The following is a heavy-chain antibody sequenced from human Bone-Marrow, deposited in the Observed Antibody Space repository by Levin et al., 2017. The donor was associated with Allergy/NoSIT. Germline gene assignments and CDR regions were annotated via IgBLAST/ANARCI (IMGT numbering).Heavy chain of an antibody. CDR2: ISYDGSNK. J-gene: IGHJ4*02. V-gene: IGHV3-30-3*01. CDR3: ARERDILTGYYYFDY. Sequence: GGSLRLSCAASGFTFSSYAMHWVRQAPGKGLEWVAVISYDGSNKYYADSVKGRFTISRDNSKNTLYLQMNSLRAEDTAVYYCARERDILTGYYYFDYWGQGTLVTVSS. D-gene: IGHD3-9*01. CDR1: GFTFSSYA.